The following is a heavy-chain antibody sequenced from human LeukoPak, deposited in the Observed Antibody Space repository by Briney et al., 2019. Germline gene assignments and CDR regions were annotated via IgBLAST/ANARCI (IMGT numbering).Heavy chain of an antibody. D-gene: IGHD3-10*01. J-gene: IGHJ4*02. Sequence: SETLSLTCAVYGGSFSGYYWSWIRQPPGKGLEWIGEINHSGSTNYNPSLKSRVTISVDTSKNQFSLKLSSVTAADTAVYYCARIRPLGGLLWFGFDCWDQGTLVTVSS. CDR3: ARIRPLGGLLWFGFDC. V-gene: IGHV4-34*01. CDR2: INHSGST. CDR1: GGSFSGYY.